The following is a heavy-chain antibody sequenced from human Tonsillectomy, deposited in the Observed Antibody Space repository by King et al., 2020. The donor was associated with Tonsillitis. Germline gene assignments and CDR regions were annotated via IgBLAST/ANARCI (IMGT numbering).Heavy chain of an antibody. V-gene: IGHV3-23*03. CDR1: GFTFSSYA. Sequence: QLVQSGGGLVQPGGSLRLSCAASGFTFSSYAMSWVRQAPGKGLEWVSVIYSGGSSTYYADSVKGRFTISRDNSKNTLYLQMNSLRAEDTAVYYCAKRQAVAGTDDAFDIWGQGTMVTVSS. CDR2: IYSGGSST. D-gene: IGHD6-19*01. J-gene: IGHJ3*02. CDR3: AKRQAVAGTDDAFDI.